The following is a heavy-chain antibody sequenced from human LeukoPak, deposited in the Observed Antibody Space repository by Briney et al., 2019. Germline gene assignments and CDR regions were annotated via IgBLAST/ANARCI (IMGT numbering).Heavy chain of an antibody. CDR3: AKDGHYYDSSGYTY. J-gene: IGHJ4*02. Sequence: PGGSLRLSCAASGFTFSSYAMSWVRQAPGKGLEWVSAISGSGGSTYYADSVKGRFTISRDNSKNTLYLQMNSLRAEDTAVYYCAKDGHYYDSSGYTYWGQGTLVTVSS. CDR2: ISGSGGST. CDR1: GFTFSSYA. V-gene: IGHV3-23*01. D-gene: IGHD3-22*01.